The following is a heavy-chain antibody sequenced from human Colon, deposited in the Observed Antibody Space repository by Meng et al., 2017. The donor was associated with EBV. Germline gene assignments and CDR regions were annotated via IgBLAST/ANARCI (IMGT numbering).Heavy chain of an antibody. CDR1: GCSISSNIR. CDR3: ARGKQDAWELLAY. D-gene: IGHD1-26*01. CDR2: IDDSGST. Sequence: LPEAGPGLGRPSGLWSPPCGVLGCSISSNIRWTWVRQPPGKGLEWIGDIDDSGSTNYNPSLNSRISISLDKSKNHFSLKVNSVTAADTAVYYCARGKQDAWELLAYWGQGALVTVSS. J-gene: IGHJ4*02. V-gene: IGHV4-4*02.